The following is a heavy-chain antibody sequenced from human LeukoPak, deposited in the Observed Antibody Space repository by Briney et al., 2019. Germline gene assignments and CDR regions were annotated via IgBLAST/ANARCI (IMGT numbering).Heavy chain of an antibody. Sequence: GGSLRLSCAASGFTFSSYAMHWVRQAPGKGLEWVAVISYDGSNKYYADSVKGRFTISRDNSKNTLYLQMNSLRAEDTAVYYCAKQISRGDYVSSFDYWGQGTLVTVSS. V-gene: IGHV3-30-3*02. CDR2: ISYDGSNK. D-gene: IGHD4-17*01. CDR1: GFTFSSYA. J-gene: IGHJ4*02. CDR3: AKQISRGDYVSSFDY.